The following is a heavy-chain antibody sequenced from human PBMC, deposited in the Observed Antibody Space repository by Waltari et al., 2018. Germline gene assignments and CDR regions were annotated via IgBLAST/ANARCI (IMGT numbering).Heavy chain of an antibody. CDR1: GYTFTDYY. CDR3: ATDQRGRSVDYYYYYMDV. J-gene: IGHJ6*03. Sequence: EVQLVQSGAEVKKPGATVKISCKVSGYTFTDYYIPWVQQAPGKGLEWMGLVDPEDGETIYAEKFQGRVTITADTSTDTAYMELSSLRSEDTAVYYCATDQRGRSVDYYYYYMDVWGKGTTVTVSS. CDR2: VDPEDGET. V-gene: IGHV1-69-2*01. D-gene: IGHD3-16*01.